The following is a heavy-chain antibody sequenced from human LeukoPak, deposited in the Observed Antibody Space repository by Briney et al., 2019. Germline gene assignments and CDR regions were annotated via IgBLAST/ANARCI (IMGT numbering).Heavy chain of an antibody. J-gene: IGHJ4*02. CDR1: GFLFRTYG. CDR3: ASGPYSSSYFAS. D-gene: IGHD6-13*01. Sequence: GGSLRLSCVGSGFLFRTYGMSWVRQAPGKGLEWVSGIPAGGTNTFYADSVKGRFTISRDNSKDTLHLQMSILRPEDTALYYCASGPYSSSYFASWGQGTMVTVSS. CDR2: IPAGGTNT. V-gene: IGHV3-23*01.